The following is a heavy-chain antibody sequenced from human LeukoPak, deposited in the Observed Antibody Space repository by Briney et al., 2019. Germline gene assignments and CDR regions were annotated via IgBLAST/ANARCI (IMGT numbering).Heavy chain of an antibody. CDR3: ARGVAVAALDY. J-gene: IGHJ4*02. Sequence: SVKVSCKASGGTFSSYAISWVRQAPGQGLEWMGGIIPIFGTANYAQKFQGRVTITADKSTSTAYMELSSLRSEDTAAYYCARGVAVAALDYWGQGTLATVSS. D-gene: IGHD6-19*01. CDR2: IIPIFGTA. CDR1: GGTFSSYA. V-gene: IGHV1-69*06.